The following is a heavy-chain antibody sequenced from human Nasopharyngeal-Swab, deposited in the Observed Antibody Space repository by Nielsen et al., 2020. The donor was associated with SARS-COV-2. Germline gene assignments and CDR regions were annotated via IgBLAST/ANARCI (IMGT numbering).Heavy chain of an antibody. Sequence: ASVKVSRKASGYTFTSYDINWVRQATGQGLEWMGWMNPNSGNTGYAQKFQGRVTMTRNTSISTAYMELSSLRSEDTAVYYCARDTSGSIAVADYWGQGTLVTVSS. D-gene: IGHD6-19*01. CDR2: MNPNSGNT. CDR1: GYTFTSYD. V-gene: IGHV1-8*01. J-gene: IGHJ4*02. CDR3: ARDTSGSIAVADY.